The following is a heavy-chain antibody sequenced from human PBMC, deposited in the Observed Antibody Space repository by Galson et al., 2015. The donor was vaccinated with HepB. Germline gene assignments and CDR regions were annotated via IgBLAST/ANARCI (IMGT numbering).Heavy chain of an antibody. J-gene: IGHJ6*03. CDR3: ARHYRTTWASFYNYYYYMDV. Sequence: QSGPEVKKPGESLKISCKSSGYSFSTYWLAWVRQMPGKGLEWMGTIYPCDSDARYRPSFHGPVTFSADQSISTAYLQWSSLKASDTAMYYSARHYRTTWASFYNYYYYMDVWGNGTTVTVSS. V-gene: IGHV5-51*01. CDR2: IYPCDSDA. D-gene: IGHD2-2*01. CDR1: GYSFSTYW.